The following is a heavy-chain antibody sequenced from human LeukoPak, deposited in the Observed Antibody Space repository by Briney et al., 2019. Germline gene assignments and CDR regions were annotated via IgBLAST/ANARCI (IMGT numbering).Heavy chain of an antibody. J-gene: IGHJ4*02. Sequence: PGGSPRLSCAASGFTFSSFEMNWGRQGPGEGLEGGLYISCSGSTIYYADSVKGRFTISRDNAKNSLYLQMNSLRAEDTAVYYCARSATDFWSGYYWFHLDYWGQGTLVTVSS. CDR1: GFTFSSFE. V-gene: IGHV3-48*03. D-gene: IGHD3-3*01. CDR2: ISCSGSTI. CDR3: ARSATDFWSGYYWFHLDY.